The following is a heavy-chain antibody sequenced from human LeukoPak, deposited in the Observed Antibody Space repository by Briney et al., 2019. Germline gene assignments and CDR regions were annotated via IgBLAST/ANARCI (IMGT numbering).Heavy chain of an antibody. CDR3: ARGSGGYSYGYRTAFDY. CDR1: GGSFSGYY. D-gene: IGHD5-18*01. CDR2: INHSGST. Sequence: SETLSLTCAVYGGSFSGYYWSWIRQPPGKGLEWIEEINHSGSTNYNPSLKSRVTISVDTSKNQFSLKLSPVTAADTAVYYCARGSGGYSYGYRTAFDYWGQGTLVTVSS. V-gene: IGHV4-34*01. J-gene: IGHJ4*02.